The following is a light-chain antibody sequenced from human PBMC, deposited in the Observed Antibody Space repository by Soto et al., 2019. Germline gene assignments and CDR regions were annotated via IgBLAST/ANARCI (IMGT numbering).Light chain of an antibody. V-gene: IGLV1-51*01. CDR1: SSNIGGNS. CDR3: GSWDSSLSAYV. J-gene: IGLJ1*01. CDR2: DDD. Sequence: QSVMTQPPSVSAALGQRVTISCSGSSSNIGGNSVSWYQQLPGTAPKLLIYDDDKRPSGIPDRFSGSKSGTSATLGITGFQTGDEADYYCGSWDSSLSAYVFGTGTNLTVL.